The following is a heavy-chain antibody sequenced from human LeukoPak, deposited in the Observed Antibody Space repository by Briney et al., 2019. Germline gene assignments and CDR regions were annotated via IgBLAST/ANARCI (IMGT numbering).Heavy chain of an antibody. J-gene: IGHJ4*02. D-gene: IGHD3-22*01. Sequence: ASVKVSCKASGGTFSSYAISWVRQAPGQGLEWMGRIIPILGIANYAQKFQGRVTITADKSTSTASMELSSLRSEDTAVYYCARDRNYYDSSGYPDYWGQGTLVTVSS. V-gene: IGHV1-69*04. CDR1: GGTFSSYA. CDR2: IIPILGIA. CDR3: ARDRNYYDSSGYPDY.